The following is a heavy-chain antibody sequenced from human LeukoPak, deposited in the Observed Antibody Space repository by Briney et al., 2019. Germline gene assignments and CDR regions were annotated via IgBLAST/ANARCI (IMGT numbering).Heavy chain of an antibody. Sequence: ASVTVSCTASGYTFTGYYMHWVRQAPGQGLEWMGWINPNSGGSGGTNYAQKFQGRVTMTRDTSISTAYMELSRLRSDDTAVYYCARGSSSSLLAYYYYFMDVWGKGTTVTVSS. V-gene: IGHV1-2*02. CDR1: GYTFTGYY. CDR3: ARGSSSSLLAYYYYFMDV. CDR2: INPNSGGSGGT. J-gene: IGHJ6*03. D-gene: IGHD6-6*01.